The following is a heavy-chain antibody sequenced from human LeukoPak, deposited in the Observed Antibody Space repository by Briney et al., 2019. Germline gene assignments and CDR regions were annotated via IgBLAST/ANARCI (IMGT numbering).Heavy chain of an antibody. CDR1: GFTFSSYS. CDR2: ISSSGSTI. D-gene: IGHD3-22*01. Sequence: PGGSLRLSCAASGFTFSSYSMNRVRQAPGKGLEWVSYISSSGSTIYYADSVKGRFTISRDNAKNSLYLQMNSLRAEDTAVYYCARDRITMIVVVLLDYWGQGTLVTVSS. CDR3: ARDRITMIVVVLLDY. V-gene: IGHV3-48*04. J-gene: IGHJ4*02.